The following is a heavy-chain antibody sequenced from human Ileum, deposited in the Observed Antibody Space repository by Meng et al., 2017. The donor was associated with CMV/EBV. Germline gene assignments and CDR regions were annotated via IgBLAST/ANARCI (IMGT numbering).Heavy chain of an antibody. V-gene: IGHV1-18*01. Sequence: ASVKVSCKASGGTFSSDAISWVRQAPGQGLEWMGWISAYNGYTNYAQKLQGRVTMTTDTSTSTAYMELRSLRSDDTAMYYCARGGRDGMDVWGQGTTVTVSS. CDR2: ISAYNGYT. CDR3: ARGGRDGMDV. CDR1: GGTFSSDA. D-gene: IGHD2-15*01. J-gene: IGHJ6*02.